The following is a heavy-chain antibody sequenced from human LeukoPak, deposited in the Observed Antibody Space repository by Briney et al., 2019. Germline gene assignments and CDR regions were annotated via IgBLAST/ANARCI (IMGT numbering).Heavy chain of an antibody. CDR2: ISSSGSTI. Sequence: GGSLRLSCAASGFTFSSYEMNWVRQAPGKGLEWVSYISSSGSTIYYADSVKGRFTISRDNAKNSLYLQMNSLRAEDTAVYYCAKAAGMTADNWFDPWGQGTLVTVSS. CDR1: GFTFSSYE. D-gene: IGHD2-21*02. J-gene: IGHJ5*02. CDR3: AKAAGMTADNWFDP. V-gene: IGHV3-48*03.